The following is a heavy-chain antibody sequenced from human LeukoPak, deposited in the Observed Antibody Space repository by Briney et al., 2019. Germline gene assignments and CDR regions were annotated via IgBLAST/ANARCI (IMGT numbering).Heavy chain of an antibody. CDR3: ARAGGVKTAALDLDY. J-gene: IGHJ4*02. D-gene: IGHD6-25*01. CDR1: GYSISSGYY. CDR2: VYHSGTT. Sequence: PSETLSLTCTVSGYSISSGYYWGWIRQPPGRGLEWIGSVYHSGTTHYNPSLKSRVIISVDTSKNQFSLKLSSVTAADTAVYYCARAGGVKTAALDLDYWGQGTLVTVSS. V-gene: IGHV4-38-2*02.